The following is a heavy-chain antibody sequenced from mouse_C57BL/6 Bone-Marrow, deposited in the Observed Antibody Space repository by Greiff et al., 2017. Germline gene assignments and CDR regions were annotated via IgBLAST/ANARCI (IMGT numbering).Heavy chain of an antibody. D-gene: IGHD2-4*01. CDR3: ARWDYDYDPAWFAY. CDR1: GYTFTDYY. CDR2: IFPGSGST. Sequence: QVQLKESGPELVKPGASVKISCKASGYTFTDYYINWVKQRPGQGLEWIGWIFPGSGSTYYNEKFKGKATLTVDKSSSTAYMLLSSLTSEDSAVYFGARWDYDYDPAWFAYWGQGTLVTVSA. J-gene: IGHJ3*01. V-gene: IGHV1-75*01.